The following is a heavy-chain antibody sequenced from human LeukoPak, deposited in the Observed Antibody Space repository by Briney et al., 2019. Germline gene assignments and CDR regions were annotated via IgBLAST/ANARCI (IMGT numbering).Heavy chain of an antibody. CDR3: ATEYGSSWTYWYFDL. J-gene: IGHJ2*01. CDR1: GGSITSDKNY. Sequence: SETLSLTCTVSGGSITSDKNYWSWLRQPAGKGLEWIGRVYATGSTKYNPSLEGRVTISVDTSTNQCSLNLGAVPAADTAVYYCATEYGSSWTYWYFDLWGRGTLVTVSS. V-gene: IGHV4-61*02. CDR2: VYATGST. D-gene: IGHD6-13*01.